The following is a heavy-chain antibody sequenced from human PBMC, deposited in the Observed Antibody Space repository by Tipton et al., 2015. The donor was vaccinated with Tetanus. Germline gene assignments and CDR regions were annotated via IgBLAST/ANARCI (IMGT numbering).Heavy chain of an antibody. V-gene: IGHV3-23*03. CDR2: SYAGGNYA. CDR3: AKVRGTLRYSFDS. J-gene: IGHJ5*01. Sequence: SLRLSCVVSGFTFNSYPMNWVRQAPGKGLEWVSVSYAGGNYAYYADSVKGRFTTSRDDSKSTLFLHMTSLRVEDTAVYYCAKVRGTLRYSFDSWGQGTLVTVSS. D-gene: IGHD1-26*01. CDR1: GFTFNSYP.